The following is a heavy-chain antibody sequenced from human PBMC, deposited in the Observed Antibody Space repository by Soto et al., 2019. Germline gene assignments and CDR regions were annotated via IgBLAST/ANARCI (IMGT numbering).Heavy chain of an antibody. CDR1: DDSISSVGFY. D-gene: IGHD3-22*01. CDR3: ARASGIGVGTTSY. CDR2: IYSGGTS. V-gene: IGHV4-39*01. J-gene: IGHJ4*02. Sequence: PSETLSLTCTVSDDSISSVGFYWAWIRQPPGKGLEWIGSIYSGGTSYSNPSLKSRVIISVDVSNNQFSLNLGSVTAADAAVYYCARASGIGVGTTSYWGQGTLVTVSS.